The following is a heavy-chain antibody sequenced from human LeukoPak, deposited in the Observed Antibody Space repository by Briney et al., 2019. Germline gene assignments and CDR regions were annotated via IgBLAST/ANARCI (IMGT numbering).Heavy chain of an antibody. V-gene: IGHV3-66*04. CDR2: IYSGGST. J-gene: IGHJ4*02. D-gene: IGHD1-7*01. Sequence: GRSLRLSCAASGFTFSSYAMHWVRQAPGKGLEWVSVIYSGGSTYYADSVKGRFTISRDNSKNTLYLQMNSLRAEDTAVYYCASQWGTRHNWGRGTLVTVSS. CDR1: GFTFSSYA. CDR3: ASQWGTRHN.